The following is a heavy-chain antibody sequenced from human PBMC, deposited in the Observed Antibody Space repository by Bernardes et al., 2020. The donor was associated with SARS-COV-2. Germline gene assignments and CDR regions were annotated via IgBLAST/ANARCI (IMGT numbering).Heavy chain of an antibody. J-gene: IGHJ4*02. V-gene: IGHV3-48*01. Sequence: LRLSCAASGFSFRTATMNWVRQAPGKGLEWVSYISDLSNTIYYADSVKGRFTVSRDNAKNSLYLQMNSLSAEDTAIYYCASDHGARFDFWGQGTLVTVSS. D-gene: IGHD4-17*01. CDR2: ISDLSNTI. CDR3: ASDHGARFDF. CDR1: GFSFRTAT.